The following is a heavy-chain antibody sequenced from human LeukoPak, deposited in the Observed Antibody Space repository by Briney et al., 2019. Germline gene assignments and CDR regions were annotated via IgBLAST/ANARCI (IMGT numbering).Heavy chain of an antibody. CDR1: GYTFTGYY. V-gene: IGHV1-2*02. D-gene: IGHD3-9*01. CDR2: INPNSGGT. J-gene: IGHJ6*03. Sequence: GASVKVSCKASGYTFTGYYMHWVRQAPGQGLEWMGWINPNSGGTNYAQKFQGRVTMTRDTSISTAYMELSRLRSDDTAVYYCARDLKRVNYDILTGYYGPYYYYMDVWGKGTTVTISS. CDR3: ARDLKRVNYDILTGYYGPYYYYMDV.